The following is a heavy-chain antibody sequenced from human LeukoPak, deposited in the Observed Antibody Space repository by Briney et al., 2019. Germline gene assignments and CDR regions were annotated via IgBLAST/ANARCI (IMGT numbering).Heavy chain of an antibody. V-gene: IGHV4-4*07. CDR2: IYTSGST. J-gene: IGHJ6*02. Sequence: SETLSLTCTVSGGSISSYYWSWIRQPAGKGLEWIGRIYTSGSTNYNPSLKSRVTMSVDTSKNQFSLKLSSVTAADTAVYYCARLYSSSSDYYYGMDVWGQGTTVTVSS. CDR3: ARLYSSSSDYYYGMDV. CDR1: GGSISSYY. D-gene: IGHD6-6*01.